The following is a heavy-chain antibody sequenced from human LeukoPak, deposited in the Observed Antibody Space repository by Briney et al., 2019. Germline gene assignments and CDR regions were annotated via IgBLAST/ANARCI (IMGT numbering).Heavy chain of an antibody. Sequence: PSETLSLTCAVYGGSFSGYYWGWIRQPPGKGLEWIGSIYYSGSTYYNPSLKSRVTISVDTSKNQFSLKLSSVTAADTAVYYCARLQDFWSGYPPIDYWGQGTLVTVSS. CDR3: ARLQDFWSGYPPIDY. D-gene: IGHD3-3*01. CDR2: IYYSGST. CDR1: GGSFSGYY. J-gene: IGHJ4*02. V-gene: IGHV4-39*01.